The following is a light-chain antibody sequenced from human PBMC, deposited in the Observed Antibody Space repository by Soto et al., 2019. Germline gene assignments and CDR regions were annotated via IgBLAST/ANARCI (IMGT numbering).Light chain of an antibody. V-gene: IGKV1-5*03. J-gene: IGKJ1*01. CDR2: KAS. CDR1: QDISNY. CDR3: QQYNSYRA. Sequence: DIQMTQSPSSLSASVGDRVTITCQASQDISNYLNWYQQKPGKAPKLLIYKASTLKSGVPSRFSGSGSGTEFTLTISSLQPDDFATYYCQQYNSYRAFGQGTKVDIK.